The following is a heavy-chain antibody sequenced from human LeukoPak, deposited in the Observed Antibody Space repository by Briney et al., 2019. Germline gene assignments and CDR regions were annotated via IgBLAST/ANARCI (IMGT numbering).Heavy chain of an antibody. CDR1: GGSISSYY. Sequence: SETLSLTCTVSGGSISSYYWSWIRQPPGKGLEWIGYIYYSGSTNYNPSLKSRVTISVDTSKNQFSLKLSSVTAADTAVYYCARGGGTIFGSPGDAFDIWGQGTMVTVSS. V-gene: IGHV4-59*01. J-gene: IGHJ3*02. CDR2: IYYSGST. D-gene: IGHD3-3*01. CDR3: ARGGGTIFGSPGDAFDI.